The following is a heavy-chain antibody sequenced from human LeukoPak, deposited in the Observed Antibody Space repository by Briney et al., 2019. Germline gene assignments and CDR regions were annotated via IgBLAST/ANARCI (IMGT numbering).Heavy chain of an antibody. Sequence: SETLSLTCNVTGASISSWYWSWIRQPPGKGLEWIGDSYGSGSTNYNPSLKSRVSMSADTSKNQISLNLKFVTAADTAVYYCARQTMLVGYANGLGFNYWGEGTLVTVSS. V-gene: IGHV4-59*01. CDR3: ARQTMLVGYANGLGFNY. J-gene: IGHJ4*01. CDR2: SYGSGST. CDR1: GASISSWY. D-gene: IGHD2-2*01.